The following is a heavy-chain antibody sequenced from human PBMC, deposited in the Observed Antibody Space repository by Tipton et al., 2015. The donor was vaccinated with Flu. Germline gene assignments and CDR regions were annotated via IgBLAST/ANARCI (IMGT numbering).Heavy chain of an antibody. Sequence: GLVKPSETLSLTCTVSGGSISSGGYYWSWIRQHPGKGLEWIGYIYYSGSTYYNPSLKSRVTISVDTSKNQFSLNLNSVTAADTALYYCARDLRYKWNEGSAFDIWGQGTMVTVSS. CDR1: GGSISSGGYY. CDR2: IYYSGST. D-gene: IGHD1-20*01. J-gene: IGHJ3*02. V-gene: IGHV4-31*03. CDR3: ARDLRYKWNEGSAFDI.